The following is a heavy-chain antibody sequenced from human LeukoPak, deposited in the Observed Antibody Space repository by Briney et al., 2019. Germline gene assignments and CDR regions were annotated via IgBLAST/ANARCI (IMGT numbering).Heavy chain of an antibody. D-gene: IGHD3-10*01. J-gene: IGHJ4*02. V-gene: IGHV1-18*01. CDR1: GFTFTAYG. CDR2: ITTYNGNT. Sequence: GASVKVSCKTSGFTFTAYGIAWVRQAPGHGLEWMGWITTYNGNTNYAQKFQGRVTVTTDTSTGTASMELRSLRSDDTAVYYCARHFYGSGTYYHFDYWGQGTLVTVSS. CDR3: ARHFYGSGTYYHFDY.